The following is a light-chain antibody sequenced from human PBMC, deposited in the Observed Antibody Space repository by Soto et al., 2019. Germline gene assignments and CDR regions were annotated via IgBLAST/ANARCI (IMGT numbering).Light chain of an antibody. CDR2: DVS. CDR3: CSYAGSYTML. Sequence: QSALTQPRSVSGSPGQSVTISCTGTSSDVGAYNYVSWYHQHPGKAPKVLIYDVSQRPSGVPDRFSGSKSGNTASLIISGLQTEDEADYYCCSYAGSYTMLFGGGTKLTVL. J-gene: IGLJ2*01. CDR1: SSDVGAYNY. V-gene: IGLV2-11*01.